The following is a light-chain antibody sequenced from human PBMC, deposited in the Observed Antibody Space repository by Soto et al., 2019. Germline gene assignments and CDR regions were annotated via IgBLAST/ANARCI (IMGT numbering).Light chain of an antibody. V-gene: IGKV3-20*01. Sequence: EILLTQSPGTLSLSLRERSTLXXRASQSVSSSHLAWYQHKPGQAPRIXIYAASSRATGSPDRFSGGGSGTDFTLTISRLEPEDFAVYYCQQYGYSPITFGQGTRLEIK. J-gene: IGKJ5*01. CDR1: QSVSSSH. CDR2: AAS. CDR3: QQYGYSPIT.